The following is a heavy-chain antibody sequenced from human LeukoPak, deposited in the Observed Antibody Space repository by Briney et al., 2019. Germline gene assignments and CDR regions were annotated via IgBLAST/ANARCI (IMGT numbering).Heavy chain of an antibody. Sequence: ASVKVSCKASGYTFTSYGISWVRQAPGQGLEWMGWISAYNGNTNYAQKLQGRVTMTTDTSTSTAYMELRSLRSDDTAVYYCARDTGDRSITMVRGVIITPPSYWGQGTLVTVSS. D-gene: IGHD3-10*01. J-gene: IGHJ4*02. CDR3: ARDTGDRSITMVRGVIITPPSY. V-gene: IGHV1-18*01. CDR2: ISAYNGNT. CDR1: GYTFTSYG.